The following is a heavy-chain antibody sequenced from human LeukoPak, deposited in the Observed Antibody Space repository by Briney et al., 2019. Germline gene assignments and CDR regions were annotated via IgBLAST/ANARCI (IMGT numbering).Heavy chain of an antibody. CDR1: GGTFSSYA. J-gene: IGHJ4*02. D-gene: IGHD6-19*01. Sequence: SVKVSCKASGGTFSSYAISWVRQAPGQGLEWMGGIIPIFGTANYAQKFQGRVTITADESTSTAYMELSSLRSEDTAVYYCARVSRDGWCGHPFDYWGQGTLVTVSS. CDR3: ARVSRDGWCGHPFDY. V-gene: IGHV1-69*13. CDR2: IIPIFGTA.